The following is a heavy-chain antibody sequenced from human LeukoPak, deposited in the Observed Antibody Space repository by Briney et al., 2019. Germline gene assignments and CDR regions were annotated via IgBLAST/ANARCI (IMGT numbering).Heavy chain of an antibody. J-gene: IGHJ3*02. V-gene: IGHV3-23*01. CDR1: GGSISSGDYY. D-gene: IGHD6-13*01. Sequence: ETLSLTCTVSGGSISSGDYYWTWIRQPPGKGLEWVSAISGSGGSTYYADSVKGRFTISRDNSKNTLYLQMNSLRAEDTAVYYCAKGIAAAGLDAFDIWGQGTMVTVSS. CDR3: AKGIAAAGLDAFDI. CDR2: ISGSGGST.